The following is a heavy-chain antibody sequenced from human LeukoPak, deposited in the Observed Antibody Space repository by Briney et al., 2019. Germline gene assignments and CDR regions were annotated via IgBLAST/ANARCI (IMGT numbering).Heavy chain of an antibody. J-gene: IGHJ4*02. D-gene: IGHD3-9*01. V-gene: IGHV3-21*01. CDR3: ARGDRYGILTGYSNYYFDY. CDR1: GFTFSSYS. Sequence: PGGSLRLSCAASGFTFSSYSMNWVRQAPGKGLEWVSSISSSSSYIYYADSVKGRFTISRDNAKNSLYLQMNSLRAEDTAVYYCARGDRYGILTGYSNYYFDYWGQGTLVTVSS. CDR2: ISSSSSYI.